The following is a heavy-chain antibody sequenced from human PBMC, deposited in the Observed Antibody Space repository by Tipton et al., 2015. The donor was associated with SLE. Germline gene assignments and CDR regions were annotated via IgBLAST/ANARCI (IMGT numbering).Heavy chain of an antibody. V-gene: IGHV4-38-2*02. CDR1: GGSFGTYH. D-gene: IGHD1-1*01. CDR2: IYHSGST. J-gene: IGHJ4*02. Sequence: TLSLTCTVSGGSFGTYHWSWIRQSPGKGLEWIGSIYHSGSTYYNPSLKSRVTISVDTSKNQFSLKLSSVTAADTAVYYCAREGTGTPYWGQGTLVTVSS. CDR3: AREGTGTPY.